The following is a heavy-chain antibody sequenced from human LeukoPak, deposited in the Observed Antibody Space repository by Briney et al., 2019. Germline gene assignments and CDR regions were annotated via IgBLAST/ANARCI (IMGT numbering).Heavy chain of an antibody. CDR2: ISDSGGVT. Sequence: GGSLRLSCAASGFTFSSYAMSWVRQAPGKGLEWLSGISDSGGVTNYADSVKGRFTIPRDNSKNTVYLEMNSLRAEDTAVYYCVKAVVSTGGHFDYWGQGTLVTVSS. J-gene: IGHJ4*02. CDR3: VKAVVSTGGHFDY. V-gene: IGHV3-23*01. D-gene: IGHD3-22*01. CDR1: GFTFSSYA.